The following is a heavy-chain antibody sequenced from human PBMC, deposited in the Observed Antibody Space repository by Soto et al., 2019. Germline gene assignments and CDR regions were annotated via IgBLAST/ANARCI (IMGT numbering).Heavy chain of an antibody. Sequence: PGGSLRLSCAASGFTFSSYAMHWVRQAPGKGLDWVAVISYDGSNKYYADSVKGRSTISRDNSKNTLYLQMNSLRAEDTAVYYCARDYLGYYDSSGYFGRMDVWGQGTTVTVSS. CDR1: GFTFSSYA. J-gene: IGHJ6*02. CDR3: ARDYLGYYDSSGYFGRMDV. CDR2: ISYDGSNK. V-gene: IGHV3-30-3*01. D-gene: IGHD3-22*01.